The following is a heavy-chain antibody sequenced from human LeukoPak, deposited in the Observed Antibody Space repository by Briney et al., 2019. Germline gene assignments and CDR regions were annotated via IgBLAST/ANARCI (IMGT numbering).Heavy chain of an antibody. CDR3: ARAAYSSTWYSRYFDL. J-gene: IGHJ2*01. Sequence: GGSLRLSCAASGFTFNSYSMNWVRQAPGKGLEWVSSISSSSSYIYYTDSVKGRFTISRDNAKNSLYLHMNSLRAEDTAVYYCARAAYSSTWYSRYFDLWGRGTLVTVSS. CDR1: GFTFNSYS. CDR2: ISSSSSYI. V-gene: IGHV3-21*01. D-gene: IGHD6-13*01.